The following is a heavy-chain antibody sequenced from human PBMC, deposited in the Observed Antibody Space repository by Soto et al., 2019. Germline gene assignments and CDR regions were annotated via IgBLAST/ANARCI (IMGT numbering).Heavy chain of an antibody. V-gene: IGHV4-34*01. CDR2: INHSGST. D-gene: IGHD3-22*01. J-gene: IGHJ6*02. CDR1: GGSFSGYN. Sequence: TSETLSLTCAVYGGSFSGYNWSWIRQPPGKGLEWIGEINHSGSTNYNPSLKRRATISVDTSKNQSPLKLSSVTAADTAVYYCARALMYYDSSGYYSGGDYGMDVWRQGTTLTVSS. CDR3: ARALMYYDSSGYYSGGDYGMDV.